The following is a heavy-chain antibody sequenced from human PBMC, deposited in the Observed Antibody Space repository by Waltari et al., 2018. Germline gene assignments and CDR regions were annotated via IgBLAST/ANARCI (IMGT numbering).Heavy chain of an antibody. Sequence: QVQLVQSGAEVKKPGASVKVSCKISGYSPTELGIHWVRQTPKKGLEWMGGFEPEDGETMYAQKFRDRVTMSEDTSTDTAYMELSRLTFDDTAVYYCASLGSLDVWQQIYFWGPGTLVIVSS. J-gene: IGHJ4*02. D-gene: IGHD1-26*01. CDR2: FEPEDGET. CDR3: ASLGSLDVWQQIYF. CDR1: GYSPTELG. V-gene: IGHV1-24*01.